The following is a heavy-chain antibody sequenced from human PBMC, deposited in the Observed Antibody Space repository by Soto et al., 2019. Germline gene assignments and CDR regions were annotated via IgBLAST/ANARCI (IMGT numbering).Heavy chain of an antibody. CDR3: AKDPRPNVLRYFDWLLFDY. D-gene: IGHD3-9*01. V-gene: IGHV3-23*01. CDR2: ITDSGANT. CDR1: GFTFSDFA. Sequence: PGGSLRLSCAASGFTFSDFAMSWVRQAPGKGLEWLSAITDSGANTYYADSVKGRFTVSRDNSKNTLYLQMNSLKAEDTAVYYCAKDPRPNVLRYFDWLLFDYWGQGTLVTVSS. J-gene: IGHJ4*01.